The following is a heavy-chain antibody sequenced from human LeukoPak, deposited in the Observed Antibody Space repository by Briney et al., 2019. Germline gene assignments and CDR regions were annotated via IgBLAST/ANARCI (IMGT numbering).Heavy chain of an antibody. D-gene: IGHD4-17*01. J-gene: IGHJ4*02. CDR1: GYTFSSYA. CDR3: ARDWSDGDYELDY. CDR2: ISGSGGST. V-gene: IGHV3-23*01. Sequence: PGGSLRLSCAASGYTFSSYAMSWVRQAPGKGLEWVSAISGSGGSTYYADSVKGRFTISRDNSKNTLYLQMNSLRAEDTAVYYCARDWSDGDYELDYWGQGTLVTVSS.